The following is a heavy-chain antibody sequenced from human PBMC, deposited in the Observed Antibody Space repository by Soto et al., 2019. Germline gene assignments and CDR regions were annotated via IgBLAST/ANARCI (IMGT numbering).Heavy chain of an antibody. J-gene: IGHJ3*02. V-gene: IGHV1-18*01. Sequence: ASVKVSCKASGYTFTSYGISWVRQAPGQGLEWMGWISAYNGNTNYAQKLQGRVTMTTDTSTSTAYMELRSLRSDDTAVYYCARVEWYYDISGYSFDIWGQGTMVTVSS. CDR1: GYTFTSYG. D-gene: IGHD3-22*01. CDR3: ARVEWYYDISGYSFDI. CDR2: ISAYNGNT.